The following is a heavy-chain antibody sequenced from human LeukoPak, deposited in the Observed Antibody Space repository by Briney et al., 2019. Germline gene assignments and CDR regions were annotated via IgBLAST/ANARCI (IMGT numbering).Heavy chain of an antibody. CDR1: GGSISSGSYY. CDR2: IYTSGST. J-gene: IGHJ4*02. CDR3: ARTYVWGSYRFDY. V-gene: IGHV4-61*02. D-gene: IGHD3-16*02. Sequence: SETLSLTCTVSGGSISSGSYYWSWIRQPAGKGLEWIGRIYTSGSTNYNPSFKSRVTISVDTSKNQFSLKLSSVTAADTAVYYCARTYVWGSYRFDYWGQGTLVTVSS.